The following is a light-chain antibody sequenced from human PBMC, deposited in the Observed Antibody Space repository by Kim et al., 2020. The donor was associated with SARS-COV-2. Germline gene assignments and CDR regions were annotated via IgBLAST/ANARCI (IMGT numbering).Light chain of an antibody. CDR2: GAA. CDR1: QSVDATT. V-gene: IGKV3-20*01. J-gene: IGKJ1*01. CDR3: QQYGSTPRA. Sequence: FCPGVSSTLSVRAIQSVDATTLAWYQQKPDRPPRLLSYGAASRATGIPDRYTGSGSGTDFILTISRLVPEDFALYYCQQYGSTPRAFGQGPNVDIK.